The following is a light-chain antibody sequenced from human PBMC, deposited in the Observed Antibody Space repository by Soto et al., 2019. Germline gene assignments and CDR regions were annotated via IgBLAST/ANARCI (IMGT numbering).Light chain of an antibody. CDR1: SSDVGSYKH. V-gene: IGLV2-23*01. J-gene: IGLJ2*01. CDR2: EAT. CDR3: CSYAGGNTHVV. Sequence: QSALTQPASVSGSPGQSITISCTGTSSDVGSYKHVSWYQQYPGKAPKLMIYEATKRPSWVSNRFSGSKSGNTASLTISGLQAEDEADYYFCSYAGGNTHVVFGGGTKVTVL.